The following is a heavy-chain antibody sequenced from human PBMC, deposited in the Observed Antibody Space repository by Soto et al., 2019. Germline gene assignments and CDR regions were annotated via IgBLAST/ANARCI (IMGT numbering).Heavy chain of an antibody. CDR2: IYYSGAT. J-gene: IGHJ4*02. Sequence: PSETLSLTCTVSGGSISSGDYYWSWVRQPPGKGLEWIGSIYYSGATYYNPSLKSRVTISVDTSKNQFSLKLSSVTAADSAVYYCARAWGFYFDYWGQGTLVTVSS. D-gene: IGHD3-16*01. V-gene: IGHV4-30-4*01. CDR1: GGSISSGDYY. CDR3: ARAWGFYFDY.